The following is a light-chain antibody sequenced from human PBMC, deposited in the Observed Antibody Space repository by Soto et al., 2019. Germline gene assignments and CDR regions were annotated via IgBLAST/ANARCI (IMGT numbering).Light chain of an antibody. CDR1: RSDIGAYNF. J-gene: IGLJ2*01. V-gene: IGLV2-14*03. CDR3: TSWTTSTTMI. CDR2: DVN. Sequence: QSALNQPASVSGSHGQSITISCTGTRSDIGAYNFVSWYQQHPGEVPKLILYDVNVRPSGVSNRFSGSKSGNTASLTISGLQAEDEADYYCTSWTTSTTMIFGGGTKLTVL.